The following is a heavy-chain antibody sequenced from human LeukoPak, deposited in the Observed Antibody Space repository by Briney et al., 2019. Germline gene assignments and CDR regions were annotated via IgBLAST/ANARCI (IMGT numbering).Heavy chain of an antibody. CDR2: IIPIFGTA. V-gene: IGHV1-69*06. CDR3: AALGYGDYALYYMDV. Sequence: SVKVSCKASGGTFSNYAISWVRQAPGQGLEWMGGIIPIFGTANYAQKFRGRVTITADKSTRTAYMELSSLRSEDTAVYYCAALGYGDYALYYMDVWGKGTTVTISS. J-gene: IGHJ6*03. D-gene: IGHD4-17*01. CDR1: GGTFSNYA.